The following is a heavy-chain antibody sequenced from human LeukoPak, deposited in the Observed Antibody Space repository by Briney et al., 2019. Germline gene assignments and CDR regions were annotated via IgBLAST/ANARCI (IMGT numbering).Heavy chain of an antibody. CDR2: INSDGSST. CDR1: GFTFSSYW. D-gene: IGHD3-10*01. Sequence: GGSLRLSCAASGFTFSSYWMHWVRQAPGKGLVWVSRINSDGSSTSYADSVKGRFTISRDNAKNSLYLQMNSLRAEDTAVYYCARDPPTYYYGSGSYYNVGYYFDYWGQGTLVTVSS. J-gene: IGHJ4*02. CDR3: ARDPPTYYYGSGSYYNVGYYFDY. V-gene: IGHV3-74*01.